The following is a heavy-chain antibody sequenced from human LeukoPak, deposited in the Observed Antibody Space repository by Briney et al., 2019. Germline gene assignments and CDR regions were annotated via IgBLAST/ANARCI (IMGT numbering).Heavy chain of an antibody. Sequence: SETLSLTCTVSGGSISSYYWSWIRQPPGKGLEWIGYIYYSGSTNYNPSLKSRVTISVDTSKNQFSLKLSSVTAADTAVYYCARVSGIFEWFDYWGQGTLVTVSS. CDR1: GGSISSYY. CDR2: IYYSGST. CDR3: ARVSGIFEWFDY. V-gene: IGHV4-59*01. J-gene: IGHJ4*02. D-gene: IGHD3-3*01.